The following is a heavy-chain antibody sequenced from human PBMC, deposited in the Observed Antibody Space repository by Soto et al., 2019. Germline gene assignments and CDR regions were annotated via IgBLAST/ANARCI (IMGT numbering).Heavy chain of an antibody. CDR1: GYAFTSYG. D-gene: IGHD3-10*01. J-gene: IGHJ4*02. CDR2: ISAYNGNT. Sequence: ASVKVSCKASGYAFTSYGLSWVRQAPGQGLEWMGWISAYNGNTKYAQKVQDRVTMTTDTPTNTAYKELRSLRSDDTAVYYCVREEEVLRGVVSLDYWGQGTLVTVS. V-gene: IGHV1-18*01. CDR3: VREEEVLRGVVSLDY.